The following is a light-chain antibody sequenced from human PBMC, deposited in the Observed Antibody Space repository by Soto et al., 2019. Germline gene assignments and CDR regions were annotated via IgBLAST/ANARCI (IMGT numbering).Light chain of an antibody. V-gene: IGKV1-5*03. J-gene: IGKJ1*01. CDR3: QQYDSYPWT. Sequence: DIQTTQSPSTLSASVGDRVTISCRPSQSISSWLAWYQQKPGKAPKLLIYKASSLESGVPSRFSGSGSGTEFTLTISSLQPDDFATYYCQQYDSYPWTFGQGTKVDIK. CDR2: KAS. CDR1: QSISSW.